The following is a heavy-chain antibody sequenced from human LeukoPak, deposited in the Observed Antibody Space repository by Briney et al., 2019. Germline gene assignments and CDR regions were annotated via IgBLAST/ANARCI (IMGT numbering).Heavy chain of an antibody. CDR1: GFTFSSYG. J-gene: IGHJ4*02. V-gene: IGHV3-33*01. CDR3: ARPEVGRYYFDY. CDR2: IWYDGTNK. Sequence: GGSLRLSCAASGFTFSSYGMHWVRQAPGKGLEWVAVIWYDGTNKNYAESVKGRFTISRDNSKNTLYLQMNSLRGEDTSVYFCARPEVGRYYFDYWGQGTLVTVSS.